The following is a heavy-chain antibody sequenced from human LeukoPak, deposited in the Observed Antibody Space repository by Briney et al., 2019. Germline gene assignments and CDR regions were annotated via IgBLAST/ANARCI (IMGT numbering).Heavy chain of an antibody. D-gene: IGHD3-22*01. CDR1: GGAISSFY. V-gene: IGHV4-34*01. CDR2: INHSGST. CDR3: VTYYFDSSGPKKNY. J-gene: IGHJ4*02. Sequence: SETLSLTCTVPGGAISSFYWSWIRQPPGKGLEWIGEINHSGSTNYNPSLKSRVTISVDTSKKQFSLKLSSVTAADTAVYYCVTYYFDSSGPKKNYWGQGTLVTVSS.